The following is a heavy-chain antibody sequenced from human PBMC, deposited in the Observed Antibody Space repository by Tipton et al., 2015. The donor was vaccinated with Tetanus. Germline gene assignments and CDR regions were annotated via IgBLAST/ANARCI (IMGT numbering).Heavy chain of an antibody. CDR2: FYPGDSDT. D-gene: IGHD3-10*01. J-gene: IGHJ5*02. CDR1: GYTFISYW. Sequence: QLVQSGAEVKKAGESLKISCKGFGYTFISYWIGWVRQTPGKGLEWMGIFYPGDSDTRYSPSFRGQVTISADKSINTAYLQWTSLKPSDTAFYFCARLLKHYSASGSTWGQGTLVTVSP. V-gene: IGHV5-51*01. CDR3: ARLLKHYSASGST.